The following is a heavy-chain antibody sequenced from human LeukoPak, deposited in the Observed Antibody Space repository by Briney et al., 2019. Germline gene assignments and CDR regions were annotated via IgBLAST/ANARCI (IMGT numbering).Heavy chain of an antibody. Sequence: PGGSLRLSCSASGFTFSRYPMHWVRQAPGKGLEYVSAISSDGVSTYYGASVKGRFTISRDNSKNTLYLQMSSLRAEDTALYYCVKETAFYDHWGQGTLVTVFS. V-gene: IGHV3-64D*06. J-gene: IGHJ4*02. CDR2: ISSDGVST. CDR3: VKETAFYDH. CDR1: GFTFSRYP. D-gene: IGHD2/OR15-2a*01.